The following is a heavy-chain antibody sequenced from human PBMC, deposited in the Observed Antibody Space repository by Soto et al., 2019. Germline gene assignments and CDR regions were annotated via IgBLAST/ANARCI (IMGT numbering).Heavy chain of an antibody. CDR2: INAYSGDR. D-gene: IGHD4-17*01. J-gene: IGHJ4*02. V-gene: IGHV1-18*01. Sequence: QGELVQSGAEVKKPGASVKVSCKASGYTFPSSTISWLRQAPGQGLEWLGWINAYSGDRKFAQRFKGRVTMTTDTSTSTAYLELKSLTSDDTAIYYCASANYGDSDYWGQGTLLTVSS. CDR3: ASANYGDSDY. CDR1: GYTFPSST.